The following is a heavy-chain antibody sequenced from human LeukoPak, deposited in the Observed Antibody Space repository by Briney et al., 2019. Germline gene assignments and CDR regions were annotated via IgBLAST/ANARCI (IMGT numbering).Heavy chain of an antibody. J-gene: IGHJ6*03. CDR2: IYYSGST. CDR1: GGSISSYY. CDR3: ARRLRYSSSYYMDV. Sequence: ASETLSLTCTVSGGSISSYYWSWIRQPPGKGLEWIGYIYYSGSTNYNPSLKSRVTISVDTSKNQFSLKLSSVTAADTAVYYCARRLRYSSSYYMDVWGKGTTVTISS. D-gene: IGHD6-6*01. V-gene: IGHV4-59*01.